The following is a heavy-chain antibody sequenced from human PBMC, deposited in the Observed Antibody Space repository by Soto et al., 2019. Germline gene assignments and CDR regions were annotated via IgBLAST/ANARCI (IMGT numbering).Heavy chain of an antibody. D-gene: IGHD2-2*01. CDR3: AREACSSTSCYSFDY. J-gene: IGHJ4*02. V-gene: IGHV3-48*02. CDR2: ISSSSSTI. CDR1: GFTFSSYS. Sequence: PGGSLRLSCAASGFTFSSYSMNWVRQAPGKGLEWVSYISSSSSTIYYADSVKGRFTISRDNAKNSLYLQMNSLRDEDTAVYYCAREACSSTSCYSFDYWGQGTLVTVSS.